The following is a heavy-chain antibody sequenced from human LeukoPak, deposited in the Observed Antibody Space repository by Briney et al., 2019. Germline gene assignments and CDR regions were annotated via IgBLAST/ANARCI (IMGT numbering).Heavy chain of an antibody. V-gene: IGHV3-7*01. J-gene: IGHJ4*02. CDR3: VGWGISGITNH. D-gene: IGHD1-7*01. CDR1: GFTFSDYY. Sequence: GGSLRLSCAASGFTFSDYYMSWIRQAPGKGLEWVAQTKQDGSEKYYVDSVKGRFTTSRDKNSLFLQMNSVRAEDTAVYYCVGWGISGITNHWGQGTLVTVSS. CDR2: TKQDGSEK.